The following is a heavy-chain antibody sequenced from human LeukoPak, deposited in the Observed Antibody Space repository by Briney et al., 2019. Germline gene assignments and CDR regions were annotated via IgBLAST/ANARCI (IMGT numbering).Heavy chain of an antibody. D-gene: IGHD3/OR15-3a*01. CDR1: GLTFSSYE. Sequence: PGGSLRLSCATSGLTFSSYEMDWVRQAPGKGLEWVSYISSSGDTIYYADSVKGRFTFSRDNAKNSLYLQMNSLRPEDTAVYYCARDPRGADWIDYWGQGTLVTVSS. CDR3: ARDPRGADWIDY. V-gene: IGHV3-48*03. J-gene: IGHJ4*02. CDR2: ISSSGDTI.